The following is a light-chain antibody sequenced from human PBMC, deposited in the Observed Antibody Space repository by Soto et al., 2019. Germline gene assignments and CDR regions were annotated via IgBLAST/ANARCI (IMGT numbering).Light chain of an antibody. CDR3: QHYSTSPNT. CDR1: QSVSSSY. J-gene: IGKJ2*01. CDR2: GKS. Sequence: EIVLTQSPGTLSLSPGERATLSCRASQSVSSSYLAWYQQKPGQAHRLLIYGKSNRAAGIPDRFSGSGSGTDFTLTFSRLEPEYFAVDYCQHYSTSPNTFGQGTKLQIK. V-gene: IGKV3-20*01.